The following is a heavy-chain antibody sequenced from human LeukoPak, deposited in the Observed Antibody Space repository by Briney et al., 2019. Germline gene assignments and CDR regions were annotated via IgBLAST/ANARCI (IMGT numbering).Heavy chain of an antibody. CDR2: INPNDGDT. V-gene: IGHV1-2*02. J-gene: IGHJ4*02. Sequence: ASVKVSCKASGYTFTDYYMHWVRQAPGQGFEWMGWINPNDGDTNYAQKFQGRVTMTRDTSVSTAHMEVSRLRSDDTAVYYCARANFLYCSSTTCLFDYWGQGTLVTVSS. CDR1: GYTFTDYY. D-gene: IGHD2-2*01. CDR3: ARANFLYCSSTTCLFDY.